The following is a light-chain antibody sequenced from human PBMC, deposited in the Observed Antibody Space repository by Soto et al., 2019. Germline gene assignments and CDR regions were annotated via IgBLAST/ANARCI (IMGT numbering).Light chain of an antibody. V-gene: IGKV1-5*01. J-gene: IGKJ1*01. Sequence: DIQMTQSPSTLSASVGDRVTITCRASQSISSWLAWYQQKPGKAPKLLIYDASSLESGVPSRFSGSGSGTEFTLAISILQPDDFATYYCRQYNSYSTFGQGTKVEIK. CDR1: QSISSW. CDR2: DAS. CDR3: RQYNSYST.